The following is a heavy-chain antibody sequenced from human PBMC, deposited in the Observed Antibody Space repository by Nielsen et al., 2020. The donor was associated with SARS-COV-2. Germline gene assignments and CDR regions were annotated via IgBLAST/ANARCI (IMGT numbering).Heavy chain of an antibody. V-gene: IGHV4-61*08. CDR3: ARDHCSSTSCYNWFDP. CDR2: IYYSGST. D-gene: IGHD2-2*01. J-gene: IGHJ5*02. CDR1: GGSMSSGGYY. Sequence: SETLSLTCTVSGGSMSSGGYYWSWIRQHPGKGLEWIGYIYYSGSTNYNPSLKSRVTISVDTSKNQFSLKLSSVTAADTAVYYCARDHCSSTSCYNWFDPWGQGTLVTVSS.